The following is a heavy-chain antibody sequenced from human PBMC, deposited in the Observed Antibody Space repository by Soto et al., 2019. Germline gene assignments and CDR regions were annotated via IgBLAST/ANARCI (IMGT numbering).Heavy chain of an antibody. D-gene: IGHD2-15*01. CDR3: VKQAHGLDGVAFDY. CDR2: VSTSGRST. J-gene: IGHJ4*02. V-gene: IGHV3-64D*06. Sequence: PGESLKISCSASGFIFSESTIYWVRQVPGKGLEAISAVSTSGRSTYYADSVKDRFTISIDNSKNTLFLQMGSLRPEDTAIYYCVKQAHGLDGVAFDYWGQGTQVTVSS. CDR1: GFIFSEST.